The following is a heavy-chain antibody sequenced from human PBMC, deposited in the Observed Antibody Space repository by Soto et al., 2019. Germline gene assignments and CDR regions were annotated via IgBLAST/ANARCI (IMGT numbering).Heavy chain of an antibody. CDR2: IYPGDSDT. J-gene: IGHJ5*02. CDR1: GYSFTSYW. Sequence: LKISCKGSGYSFTSYWIGWVRQMPGKGLEWMGIIYPGDSDTRYSPSFQGQVTISADKSISTAYLQWSSLKASDTAMYYCASHKGYSSSSEGWFDPWGQGTLVTVSS. V-gene: IGHV5-51*01. CDR3: ASHKGYSSSSEGWFDP. D-gene: IGHD6-6*01.